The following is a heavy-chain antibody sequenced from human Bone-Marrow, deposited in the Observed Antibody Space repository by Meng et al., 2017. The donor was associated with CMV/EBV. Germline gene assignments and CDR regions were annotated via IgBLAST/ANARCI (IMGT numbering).Heavy chain of an antibody. D-gene: IGHD5-18*01. CDR1: CGAFSGYY. CDR2: INHSGST. CDR3: ARDTAMATGRFDY. V-gene: IGHV4-34*01. Sequence: CAVYCGAFSGYYWSWNRQPPGKGLEWIGEINHSGSTNYNPSLKSRVTISVDTSKNQFSLKLSSVTAADTAVYYCARDTAMATGRFDYWGQGTLVTVSS. J-gene: IGHJ4*02.